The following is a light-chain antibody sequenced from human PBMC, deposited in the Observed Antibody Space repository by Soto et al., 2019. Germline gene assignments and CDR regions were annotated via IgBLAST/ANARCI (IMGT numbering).Light chain of an antibody. CDR1: QSVSSSY. Sequence: EIVLTQSPGTLSLSPGERATLSCRASQSVSSSYLAWYQQKPGQAPRLLIYGASSRATGIPDRFSGSGSGTDFTLTISRLEPEDFALHYCQQYGSSRLTFGGGTKVEIK. CDR3: QQYGSSRLT. J-gene: IGKJ4*01. CDR2: GAS. V-gene: IGKV3-20*01.